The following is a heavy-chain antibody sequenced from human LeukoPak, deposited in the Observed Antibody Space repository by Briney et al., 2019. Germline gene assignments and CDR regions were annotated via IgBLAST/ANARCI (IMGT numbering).Heavy chain of an antibody. V-gene: IGHV3-48*03. CDR2: ISSSGSTI. J-gene: IGHJ4*02. D-gene: IGHD1-26*01. CDR3: ARRRDSGSLQHFDY. Sequence: PGGSLRLSCAASGFTFSSYEMNWVRQAPEKGLEWVSYISSSGSTIYYADSVKGRFTISRDNAKNSLYLQMNSLRAEDTAVYYCARRRDSGSLQHFDYWGQGTLVTVSS. CDR1: GFTFSSYE.